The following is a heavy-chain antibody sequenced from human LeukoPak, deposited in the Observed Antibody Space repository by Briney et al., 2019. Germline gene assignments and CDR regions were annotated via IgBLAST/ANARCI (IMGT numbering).Heavy chain of an antibody. CDR3: AKESIAARPEKSPFDY. V-gene: IGHV3-33*06. Sequence: GRSLRLSCAASGFTFSSYGMHWVRQAAGKGLGWVAVIWYDGSKKYYADSVKGRFTISRDNSKNTLYLQMNSLRAEDTAVYYCAKESIAARPEKSPFDYWGQGTLVTVSS. D-gene: IGHD6-6*01. J-gene: IGHJ4*02. CDR1: GFTFSSYG. CDR2: IWYDGSKK.